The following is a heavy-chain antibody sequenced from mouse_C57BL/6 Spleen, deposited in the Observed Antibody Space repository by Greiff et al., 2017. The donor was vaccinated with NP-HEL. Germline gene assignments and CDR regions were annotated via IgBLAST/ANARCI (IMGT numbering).Heavy chain of an antibody. V-gene: IGHV1-81*01. CDR3: AREGDSSGWVDY. Sequence: QVQLQQSGAELARPGASVKLSCKASGYTFTSYGISWVKQRTGQGLEWIGEIYPRSGNTYYNEKFKGKATLTADKSSSTAYMELRSLTSEDSAVYFCAREGDSSGWVDYWGQGTTLTVSS. CDR1: GYTFTSYG. CDR2: IYPRSGNT. J-gene: IGHJ2*01. D-gene: IGHD3-2*02.